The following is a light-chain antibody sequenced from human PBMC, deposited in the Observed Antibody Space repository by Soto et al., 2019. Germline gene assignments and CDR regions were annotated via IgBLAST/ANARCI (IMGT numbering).Light chain of an antibody. CDR1: QSVDNR. J-gene: IGKJ4*01. Sequence: EIVMTHSPPTLSVSPGGIATLTWRSSQSVDNRLAWYQQKPGQAPRLLIYGASSRATGIPDRFSGSGSGTDFTLTINRLEPEDFAVYYCQQYGSSPALTFGGGTKVDIK. CDR2: GAS. V-gene: IGKV3-20*01. CDR3: QQYGSSPALT.